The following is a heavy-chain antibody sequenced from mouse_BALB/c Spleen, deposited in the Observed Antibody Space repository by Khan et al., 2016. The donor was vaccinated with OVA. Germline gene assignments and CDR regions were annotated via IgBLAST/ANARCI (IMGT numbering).Heavy chain of an antibody. CDR1: GFTFTNYG. V-gene: IGHV9-3-1*01. CDR3: ARVWYNGTIDC. J-gene: IGHJ4*01. D-gene: IGHD1-1*02. CDR2: INTYTGEP. Sequence: QIQLVQSGPELKKPGETVQISCKASGFTFTNYGMNWVKQAPGKGLKWMGWINTYTGEPTFADDFKGRFAFSWETSASTAYLQLNSLTNEDTAMDSCARVWYNGTIDCWGQGTSVTVSS.